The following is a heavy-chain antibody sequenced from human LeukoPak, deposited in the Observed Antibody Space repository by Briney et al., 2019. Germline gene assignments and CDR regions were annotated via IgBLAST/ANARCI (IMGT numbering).Heavy chain of an antibody. CDR3: ATRKLGNDY. D-gene: IGHD7-27*01. CDR1: GGSISSGSYY. CDR2: IYTSGST. Sequence: SSETLSLACTVSGGSISSGSYYWSWIRQPAGKGLEWIGHIYTSGSTNYNPSLKSRVTISVDTSKNQFSLKLSSVTAADTAVYYCATRKLGNDYWGQGTLVTVSS. J-gene: IGHJ4*02. V-gene: IGHV4-61*09.